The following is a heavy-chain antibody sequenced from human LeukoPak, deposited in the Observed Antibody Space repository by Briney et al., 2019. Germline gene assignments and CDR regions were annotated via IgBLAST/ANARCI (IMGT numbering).Heavy chain of an antibody. CDR1: GGSISSSSYY. J-gene: IGHJ4*02. V-gene: IGHV4-39*01. CDR3: ARHVGISF. CDR2: FYYSGST. D-gene: IGHD7-27*01. Sequence: PSETLSLTCTVSGGSISSSSYYWGWIRQPPGKGLEWIGSFYYSGSTYYNPSLKNRVTISVDTSKNQFSLKLSSVTAADTAIYYCARHVGISFWGQGTLVTVSS.